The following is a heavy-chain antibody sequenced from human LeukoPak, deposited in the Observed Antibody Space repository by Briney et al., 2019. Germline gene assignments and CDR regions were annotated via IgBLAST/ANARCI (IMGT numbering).Heavy chain of an antibody. CDR2: ISYDGSNK. CDR1: GFTFSSYG. J-gene: IGHJ4*02. Sequence: GGSLRLSCAASGFTFSSYGMPWVRQAPGKGLEWVAVISYDGSNKYYADSVKGRFTISRDNSKNTLYLQMNSLRAEDTAVYYCAKDLDKSIRDAGRWLQDWGQGTLVTVSS. CDR3: AKDLDKSIRDAGRWLQD. V-gene: IGHV3-30*18. D-gene: IGHD5-24*01.